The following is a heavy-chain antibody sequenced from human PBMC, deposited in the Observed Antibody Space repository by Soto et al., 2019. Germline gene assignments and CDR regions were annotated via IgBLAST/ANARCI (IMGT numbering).Heavy chain of an antibody. Sequence: QVQLLQSGAEVKKPGASVKVSWKASGYTFTINDINWVREATGQGLEWMGWVNPTSGTTANAQRFQGRLPMNMHTYTRTVYMDLTSLRPEDTAVYYCARGAAFDIWGQGTLDTVSS. CDR3: ARGAAFDI. V-gene: IGHV1-8*01. CDR1: GYTFTIND. J-gene: IGHJ3*02. CDR2: VNPTSGTT.